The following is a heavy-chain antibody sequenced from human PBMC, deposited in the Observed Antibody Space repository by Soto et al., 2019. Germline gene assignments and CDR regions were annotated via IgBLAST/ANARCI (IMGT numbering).Heavy chain of an antibody. CDR1: GFTFSSYA. D-gene: IGHD3-22*01. J-gene: IGHJ4*02. CDR2: ISGSGGST. V-gene: IGHV3-23*01. Sequence: GGSLRLSCAASGFTFSSYAISWVRQAPGKGLEWVSAISGSGGSTYYADSVKGRFTISRDNSKNTLYLQMNSLRAEDTAVYYCAKFSGYYDSSGYFDYWGQGTLVTVSS. CDR3: AKFSGYYDSSGYFDY.